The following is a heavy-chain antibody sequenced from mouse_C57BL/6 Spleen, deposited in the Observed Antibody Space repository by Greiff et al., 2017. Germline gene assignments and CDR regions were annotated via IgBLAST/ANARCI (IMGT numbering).Heavy chain of an antibody. CDR1: GYTFTSYW. V-gene: IGHV1-50*01. Sequence: VQLQQPGAELVKPGASVKLSCKASGYTFTSYWMQWVKQRPGQGLEWIGEINPSDRFTNYNQKFKGKATLTVDTSSSTAYMQLSSLTSESSTVDYCAREEGDYWGQGTSVTVSS. CDR2: INPSDRFT. CDR3: AREEGDY. J-gene: IGHJ4*01.